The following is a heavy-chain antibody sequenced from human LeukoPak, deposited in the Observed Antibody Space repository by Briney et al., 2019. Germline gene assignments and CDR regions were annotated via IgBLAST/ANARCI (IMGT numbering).Heavy chain of an antibody. CDR3: ARAALVYCGGDCYSNVDY. Sequence: PGGSLRLSCAASGFTFSGYEMNWVRQAPGKGLEWVSYISSSGSTIYYADSVKGRFTLSRDNAKNSLYLQMNSLRAEDTAVYYCARAALVYCGGDCYSNVDYWGQGTLVTVSS. CDR2: ISSSGSTI. V-gene: IGHV3-48*03. J-gene: IGHJ4*02. D-gene: IGHD2-21*02. CDR1: GFTFSGYE.